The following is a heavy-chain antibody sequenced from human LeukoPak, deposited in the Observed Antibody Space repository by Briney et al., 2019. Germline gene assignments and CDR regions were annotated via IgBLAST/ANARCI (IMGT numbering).Heavy chain of an antibody. Sequence: SETLSLTCAVYGGSFSGYYWSWIRQPPGKGLEWIGEINHSGSTNYNPSLKSRVTISVDTSKNQFSLKLSSVTAADTAVYYCAMIQLWPYYFGYWGQGTLVTVSS. D-gene: IGHD5-18*01. CDR1: GGSFSGYY. CDR3: AMIQLWPYYFGY. V-gene: IGHV4-34*01. J-gene: IGHJ4*02. CDR2: INHSGST.